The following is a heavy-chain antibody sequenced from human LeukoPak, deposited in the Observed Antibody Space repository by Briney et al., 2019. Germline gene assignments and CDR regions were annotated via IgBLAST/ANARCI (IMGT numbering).Heavy chain of an antibody. CDR1: GFTFSSYS. Sequence: GGSLRLSCAASGFTFSSYSMNWVRQAPGKGLVWVSRINSDGSSTNYADSVKGRFTISRDNAKNTLHLQMNSLRAEDTAVYYCARGARGSGTASDYWGQGTLVTVSP. CDR2: INSDGSST. CDR3: ARGARGSGTASDY. V-gene: IGHV3-74*01. D-gene: IGHD3-10*01. J-gene: IGHJ4*02.